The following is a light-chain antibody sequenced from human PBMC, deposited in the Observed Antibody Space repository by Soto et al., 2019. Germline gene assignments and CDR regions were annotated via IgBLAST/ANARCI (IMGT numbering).Light chain of an antibody. Sequence: SYELTQPPSVSVAPGKTARITCGGNNSGSKSVHWYQQKPGQAPVLVIYYDSDRPSGIPERFSGSNSGNTATLTISRVAAGDEADYYCQVWDSSSDHPVFGGGTQLTVL. CDR2: YDS. CDR3: QVWDSSSDHPV. J-gene: IGLJ3*02. CDR1: NSGSKS. V-gene: IGLV3-21*04.